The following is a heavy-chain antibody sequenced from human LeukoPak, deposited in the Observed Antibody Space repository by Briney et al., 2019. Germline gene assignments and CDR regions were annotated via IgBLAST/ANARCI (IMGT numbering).Heavy chain of an antibody. J-gene: IGHJ4*02. CDR1: GYTFTSYG. V-gene: IGHV1-18*01. Sequence: ASVKVSCKASGYTFTSYGISWVRQAPGQGLEWMGWISAYNGNTNYAQKLQGRVTMTTDTSTSTAYMELRSLRSDDTAVYYCARALPDIVVVPAAMQVDYRGQGTLVTVSS. CDR3: ARALPDIVVVPAAMQVDY. D-gene: IGHD2-2*01. CDR2: ISAYNGNT.